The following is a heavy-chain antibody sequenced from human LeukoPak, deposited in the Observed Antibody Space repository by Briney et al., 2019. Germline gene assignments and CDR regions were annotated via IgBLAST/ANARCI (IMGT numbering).Heavy chain of an antibody. Sequence: SETLSLTCIVSGGSLSPHYWSWIRQSPGKGLEFIEYVFSSGRTSYNPSLKSRVTISIDTSNHNISLKLSSVTAADTAVYYCARSFKYGDDKTRGYGMDVWGQGTTVIVSS. CDR3: ARSFKYGDDKTRGYGMDV. J-gene: IGHJ6*02. CDR2: VFSSGRT. V-gene: IGHV4-59*08. CDR1: GGSLSPHY. D-gene: IGHD4-17*01.